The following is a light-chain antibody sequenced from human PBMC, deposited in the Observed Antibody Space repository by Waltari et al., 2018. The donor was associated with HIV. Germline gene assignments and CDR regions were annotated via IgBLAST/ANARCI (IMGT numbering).Light chain of an antibody. CDR2: GAS. CDR1: QSVSDN. V-gene: IGKV3-15*01. CDR3: QQYNDWPPLYT. J-gene: IGKJ2*01. Sequence: EIVMTQSPATLSVSPGERVTLSCRASQSVSDNLAWYQQKPGQAHRLLTYGASTRATGIPARFSGSGSGTEFTLTISSLQSEDFAVYYCQQYNDWPPLYTFGQGTKVEIK.